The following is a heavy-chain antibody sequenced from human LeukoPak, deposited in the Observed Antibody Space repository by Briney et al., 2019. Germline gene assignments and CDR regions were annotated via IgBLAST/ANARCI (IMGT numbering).Heavy chain of an antibody. CDR1: GFTFNSYS. J-gene: IGHJ3*02. CDR2: INNSSSYI. CDR3: ARDDDSSGYYSLFDAFDI. Sequence: GALRLSCAASGFTFNSYSMNRVRQAPGKGLELVSSINNSSSYIHYADSVKGRFTISRDNAKNSLYLQMNSLRAEDTAVYYCARDDDSSGYYSLFDAFDIWGQGTMVTVSS. D-gene: IGHD3-22*01. V-gene: IGHV3-21*01.